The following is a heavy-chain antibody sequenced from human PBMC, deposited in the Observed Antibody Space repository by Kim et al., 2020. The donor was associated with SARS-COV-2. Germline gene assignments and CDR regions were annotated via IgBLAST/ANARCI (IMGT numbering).Heavy chain of an antibody. J-gene: IGHJ3*02. CDR2: INHSGST. V-gene: IGHV4-34*01. D-gene: IGHD3-22*01. CDR3: ARGREYYDSSGYYYHAFDI. CDR1: GGSFSGYY. Sequence: SETLSLTCAVYGGSFSGYYWSWIRQPPGKGLEWIGEINHSGSTNYNTSLKSGVTISVDTSKNQSSLKLSSVTAAETTVYYCARGREYYDSSGYYYHAFDIWGQGTMVTVSS.